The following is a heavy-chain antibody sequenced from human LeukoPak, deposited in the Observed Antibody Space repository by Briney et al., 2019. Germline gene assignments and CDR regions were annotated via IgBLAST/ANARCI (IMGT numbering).Heavy chain of an antibody. V-gene: IGHV1-18*01. CDR2: ISAYNGNT. Sequence: GASVKVTCKASGYTFTCYGISWVRQAPGQGLEWMGWISAYNGNTNYAQKLQGRVTMTTDTSTSTAYMELRSLRSDDTAVYYCARARYYYDSSGYYHLDYWGQGTLVTVSS. CDR3: ARARYYYDSSGYYHLDY. CDR1: GYTFTCYG. J-gene: IGHJ4*02. D-gene: IGHD3-22*01.